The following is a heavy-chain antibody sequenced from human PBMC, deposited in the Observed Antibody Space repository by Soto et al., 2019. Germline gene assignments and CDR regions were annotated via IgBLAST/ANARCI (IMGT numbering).Heavy chain of an antibody. CDR3: ARDLPYYYDSSGSTNWFDP. D-gene: IGHD3-22*01. J-gene: IGHJ5*02. Sequence: GESLKISCAASGFTFSSYGMHWVRQAPGKGLEWVAVIWYDGSNKYYADSVKGRFTISRDNSKNTLYLQMNSLRAEDTAVYYCARDLPYYYDSSGSTNWFDPWGQGTLVTVSS. CDR2: IWYDGSNK. V-gene: IGHV3-33*01. CDR1: GFTFSSYG.